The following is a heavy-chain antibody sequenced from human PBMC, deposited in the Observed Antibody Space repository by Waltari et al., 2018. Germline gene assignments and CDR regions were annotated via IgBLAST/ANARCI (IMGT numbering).Heavy chain of an antibody. CDR1: GGSFSGYY. J-gene: IGHJ4*02. Sequence: QVQLQQWGAGLLKPSETLSLTCAVYGGSFSGYYWSWIRQPPGKGLEWIGEINHSGSTNYNPSLKSRVTISVDTSKNQFSLKLSSVTAADTAVYYCAREAGVGGYSYGYFYWGQGTLVTVSS. CDR3: AREAGVGGYSYGYFY. D-gene: IGHD5-18*01. V-gene: IGHV4-34*01. CDR2: INHSGST.